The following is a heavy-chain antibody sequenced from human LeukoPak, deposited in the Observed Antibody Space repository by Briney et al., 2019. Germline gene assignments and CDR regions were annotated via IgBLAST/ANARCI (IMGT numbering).Heavy chain of an antibody. Sequence: PSQSLSLTCTVAGGSVSSTTYYWGWLRQPPGKGLEWIGRIHNSGSTYYHPSLKSRVTIPVDMSKSRFSLRLSSVTAADSAVYYCARSVAGAAPTDAFEIWGQGTMVTVSS. D-gene: IGHD6-19*01. CDR2: IHNSGST. V-gene: IGHV4-39*01. CDR1: GGSVSSTTYY. CDR3: ARSVAGAAPTDAFEI. J-gene: IGHJ3*02.